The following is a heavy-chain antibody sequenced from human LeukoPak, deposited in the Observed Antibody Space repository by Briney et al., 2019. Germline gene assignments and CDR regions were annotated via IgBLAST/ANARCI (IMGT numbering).Heavy chain of an antibody. J-gene: IGHJ4*02. CDR2: IYTSGST. Sequence: SETLSLTCTVSGGSIRSSNYYWGWIRQPPGKGLEWIGRIYTSGSTNYNPSLKSRVTISVDTSKNQFSLKLSSVTAADTAVYYCARLGGSYFDYWGQGTLVTVSS. D-gene: IGHD1-26*01. CDR1: GGSIRSSNYY. CDR3: ARLGGSYFDY. V-gene: IGHV4-61*02.